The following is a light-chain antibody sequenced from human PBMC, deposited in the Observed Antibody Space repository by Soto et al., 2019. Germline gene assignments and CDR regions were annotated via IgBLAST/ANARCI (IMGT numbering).Light chain of an antibody. CDR3: SSYTSDSSYV. CDR1: SSDVGLYDY. J-gene: IGLJ1*01. CDR2: AVS. V-gene: IGLV2-14*01. Sequence: LTQPASVCGSTGQSITISCTGTSSDVGLYDYVSWYQQHPGKAPQLMIYAVSNRPSGVSNRFSASKSGNTASLFISGLQAEDEADYYCSSYTSDSSYVFGSGTKVTVL.